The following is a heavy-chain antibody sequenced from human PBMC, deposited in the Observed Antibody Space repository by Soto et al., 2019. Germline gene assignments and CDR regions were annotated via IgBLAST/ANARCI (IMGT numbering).Heavy chain of an antibody. Sequence: GASVKVSCKASGYTFTGYYMHWVRQAPGQGLEWMGWINPNSGGTNYAQKFQGWVTMTRDTSISTAYMELSRLRSDDTAVYYCAREGQQLAPRENPRGFDYWGQGTLVTVSS. CDR1: GYTFTGYY. D-gene: IGHD6-13*01. V-gene: IGHV1-2*04. CDR3: AREGQQLAPRENPRGFDY. CDR2: INPNSGGT. J-gene: IGHJ4*02.